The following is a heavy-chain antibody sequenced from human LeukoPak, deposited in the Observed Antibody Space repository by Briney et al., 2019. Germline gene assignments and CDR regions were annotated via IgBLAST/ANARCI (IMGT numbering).Heavy chain of an antibody. V-gene: IGHV3-48*04. D-gene: IGHD1-26*01. J-gene: IGHJ6*02. Sequence: PGGSLRLSCAASGFAFSSYSMNWVRQVPGKGLEWVSYISSSSSTIYYADSVKGRFTISRDNAKNSLYLQMNSLRAEDTAVYYCANPPSGSYWGGDYYYGMDVWGQGTTVTVSS. CDR2: ISSSSSTI. CDR3: ANPPSGSYWGGDYYYGMDV. CDR1: GFAFSSYS.